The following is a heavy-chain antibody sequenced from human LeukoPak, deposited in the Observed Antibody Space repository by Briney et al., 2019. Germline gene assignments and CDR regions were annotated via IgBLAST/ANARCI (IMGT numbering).Heavy chain of an antibody. CDR3: ARVRQLSYYYMDV. D-gene: IGHD6-6*01. CDR1: GFTFSSYS. Sequence: GGSLRLSCAASGFTFSSYSMNWVRQAPGKGLEWVSYISSSSSTIYYADSVKGRFTISRDNAKNSLYLRMNGLRAEDTAVYYCARVRQLSYYYMDVWGKGTTVTVSS. J-gene: IGHJ6*03. CDR2: ISSSSSTI. V-gene: IGHV3-48*04.